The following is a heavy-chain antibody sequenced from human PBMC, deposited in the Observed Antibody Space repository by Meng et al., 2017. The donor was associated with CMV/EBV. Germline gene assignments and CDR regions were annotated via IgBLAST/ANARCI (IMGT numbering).Heavy chain of an antibody. CDR3: AKVASRPWEDSSWGDY. V-gene: IGHV3-30*02. Sequence: GSLRLSCAASGFTFSSYGMHWVRQAPGKGLEWVAFIRYDGSNKYYADSVKGRFTISRDNSKNTLYLQMNSLRAEDTAVYYCAKVASRPWEDSSWGDYWGQGTLVTVSS. D-gene: IGHD2-2*01. J-gene: IGHJ4*02. CDR1: GFTFSSYG. CDR2: IRYDGSNK.